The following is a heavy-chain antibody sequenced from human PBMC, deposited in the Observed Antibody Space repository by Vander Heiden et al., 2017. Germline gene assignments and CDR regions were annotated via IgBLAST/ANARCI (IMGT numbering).Heavy chain of an antibody. CDR3: AKDGFAVATAMVDY. CDR2: IRSNGDTT. Sequence: GGGVVPPGRSLRHSCAASGFTFSSYAMTWVRQAPGKGLEWVSSIRSNGDTTNYADSVKGRFTISRDNSKNSLYLQMNSLRAEDTALYYCAKDGFAVATAMVDYWGQGTLVSVSS. J-gene: IGHJ4*02. CDR1: GFTFSSYA. D-gene: IGHD6-19*01. V-gene: IGHV3-23*01.